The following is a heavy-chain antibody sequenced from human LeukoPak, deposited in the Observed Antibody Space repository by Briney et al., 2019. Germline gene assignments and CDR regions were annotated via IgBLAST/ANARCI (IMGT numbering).Heavy chain of an antibody. CDR2: MNPNSGNT. CDR1: GDTFNSYA. D-gene: IGHD6-13*01. CDR3: ARGGKIYSSSSNDY. Sequence: ASVKVSCKASGDTFNSYAISWVRQAPGQGLEWMGWMNPNSGNTGYAQKFQGRVTMTRNTSISTAYMELSSLRSEDTAVYYCARGGKIYSSSSNDYWGQGTLVTVSS. V-gene: IGHV1-8*02. J-gene: IGHJ4*02.